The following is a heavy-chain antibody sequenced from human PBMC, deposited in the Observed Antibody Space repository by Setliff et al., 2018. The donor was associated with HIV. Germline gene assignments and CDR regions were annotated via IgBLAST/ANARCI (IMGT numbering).Heavy chain of an antibody. J-gene: IGHJ6*03. CDR2: INPNSGGT. CDR1: GYTFTAYF. D-gene: IGHD3-16*01. CDR3: ARESTVVLGDDVDNYHYSYMDV. V-gene: IGHV1-2*06. Sequence: ASVKVSCKASGYTFTAYFMHWVRQAPGQGLEWMGRINPNSGGTNYAQKFQGRVTMTRDTSITTAYMELSRLTSDDTAMYFCARESTVVLGDDVDNYHYSYMDVWGKGTTVTVSS.